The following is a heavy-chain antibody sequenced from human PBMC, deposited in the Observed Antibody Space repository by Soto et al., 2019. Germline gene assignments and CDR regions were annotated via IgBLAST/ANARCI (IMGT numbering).Heavy chain of an antibody. Sequence: ASVKVSCKASGYTFTSYAMHWVRQAPGQRLEWMGWINAGNGNTKYSQKFQGRVTITRDTSASTAYMELSSLRSEDTAVYYCAREEVVVPAATRHRFDPWGQGTLVTVSS. CDR1: GYTFTSYA. D-gene: IGHD2-2*01. CDR2: INAGNGNT. CDR3: AREEVVVPAATRHRFDP. V-gene: IGHV1-3*01. J-gene: IGHJ5*02.